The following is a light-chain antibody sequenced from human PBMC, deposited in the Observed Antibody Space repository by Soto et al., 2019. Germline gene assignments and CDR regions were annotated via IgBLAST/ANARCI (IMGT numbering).Light chain of an antibody. CDR3: QQYSSLPLT. Sequence: DIMMTQSPDSLAVSLGETATIHCKASQSLLDTSSNVNFLAWYQQKPRQPPSLLFYWGSTRESGVPGRFSVSGSGTDFTLTINQLQAEDVAVYYCQQYSSLPLTFGGGTRVEI. V-gene: IGKV4-1*01. J-gene: IGKJ4*01. CDR2: WGS. CDR1: QSLLDTSSNVNF.